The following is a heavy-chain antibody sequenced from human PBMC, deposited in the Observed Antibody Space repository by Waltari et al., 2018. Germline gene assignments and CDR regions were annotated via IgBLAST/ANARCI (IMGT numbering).Heavy chain of an antibody. Sequence: EVQLVESGGGLVQPGGSLRLSCAASVFTFSSYWMGWVRQAPGKGPEWVANINRDGRDKNYVDSVKGRFTVSRDNTKNSLSLQMDSLRVEDTAVYFCARDVEGVLDFWGQGTLVTVSS. V-gene: IGHV3-7*01. CDR1: VFTFSSYW. D-gene: IGHD3-10*01. CDR2: INRDGRDK. CDR3: ARDVEGVLDF. J-gene: IGHJ4*02.